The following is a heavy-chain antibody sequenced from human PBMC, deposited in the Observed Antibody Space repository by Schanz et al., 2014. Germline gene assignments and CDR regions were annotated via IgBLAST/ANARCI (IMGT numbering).Heavy chain of an antibody. CDR3: ARAARRTRVVPLYFDY. V-gene: IGHV4-34*01. Sequence: QVQLQQWGAGLLKPSETLSLTCAVYGGSFSGYYWSWIRQPPGKGLEWIAEINHGGSTNYNPSLKSRVTISVHTSKNQFSLKWRSVTAADTAVYYCARAARRTRVVPLYFDYWGQGTLVTVSS. J-gene: IGHJ4*02. D-gene: IGHD2-2*01. CDR1: GGSFSGYY. CDR2: INHGGST.